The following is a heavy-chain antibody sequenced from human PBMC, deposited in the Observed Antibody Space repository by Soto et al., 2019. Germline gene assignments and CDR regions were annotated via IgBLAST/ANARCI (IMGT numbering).Heavy chain of an antibody. D-gene: IGHD2-21*02. CDR1: GGSISSSNW. CDR2: IYHSGST. CDR3: ARGGHVVVVTAAFDY. V-gene: IGHV4-4*02. Sequence: NPSETLSLTCAVSGGSISSSNWWSWVRQPPGKGLEWIGEIYHSGSTNYNPSLKSRVTISVNKSKNPFSLKLSSVTAEDTAVYYCARGGHVVVVTAAFDYWGQGTLLTVSS. J-gene: IGHJ4*02.